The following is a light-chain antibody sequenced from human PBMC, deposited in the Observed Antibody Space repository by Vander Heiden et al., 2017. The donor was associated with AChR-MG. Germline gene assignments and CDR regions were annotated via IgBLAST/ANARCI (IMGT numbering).Light chain of an antibody. CDR2: DVT. Sequence: QSALTQPPSASGSPGQSVTISCTGTSSDVGGYNYVSWYQQYPGTAPKFMIYDVTKRPSGVPDRFSGSKSGNTASLTISGLQAEDEADYYCFSYAGSNSFVFGTGTKVTVL. V-gene: IGLV2-8*01. CDR1: SSDVGGYNY. CDR3: FSYAGSNSFV. J-gene: IGLJ1*01.